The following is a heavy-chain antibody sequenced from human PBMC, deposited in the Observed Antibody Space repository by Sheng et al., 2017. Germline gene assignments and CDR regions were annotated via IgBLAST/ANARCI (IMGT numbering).Heavy chain of an antibody. V-gene: IGHV3-53*02. Sequence: EVQLVETGGGLIQPGGSLRLSCAASGFTVSSNYMSWVRQAPGKGLEWVSVIYSGGSTYYADSVKGRFTISRDNSKNTLYLQMNSLRAEDTAVYYCARVVAATEDYFDYWGQGTLVT. CDR1: GFTVSSNY. D-gene: IGHD2-15*01. CDR2: IYSGGST. J-gene: IGHJ4*02. CDR3: ARVVAATEDYFDY.